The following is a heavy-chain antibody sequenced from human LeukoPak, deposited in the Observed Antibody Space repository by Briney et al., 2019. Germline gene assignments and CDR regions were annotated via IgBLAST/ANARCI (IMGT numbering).Heavy chain of an antibody. Sequence: SETLSLTCTVSGASISSYYWSWIRQPPGKGLEWIGYIYYSGNTNYNPSLKSRVTISVDTSKNQFSLKLSSVTAADTAVYYCARGYYDSSGYSNTFDIWGQGTMVTVSS. J-gene: IGHJ3*02. D-gene: IGHD3-22*01. CDR3: ARGYYDSSGYSNTFDI. CDR2: IYYSGNT. CDR1: GASISSYY. V-gene: IGHV4-59*01.